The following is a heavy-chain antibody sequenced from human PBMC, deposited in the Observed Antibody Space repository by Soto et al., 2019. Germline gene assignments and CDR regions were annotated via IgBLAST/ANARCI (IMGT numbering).Heavy chain of an antibody. D-gene: IGHD2-2*02. CDR1: GFTFSSYW. Sequence: GGSLRLSCAASGFTFSSYWMSWVRQAPGKGLEWVANIKQDGSEKYYVDSVKGRFTISRDNAKNSLYLQMNSLRAEDTAVYYCAREDIVVVPAAIDYYYYGMDVWGQGTTVTV. V-gene: IGHV3-7*01. CDR2: IKQDGSEK. J-gene: IGHJ6*02. CDR3: AREDIVVVPAAIDYYYYGMDV.